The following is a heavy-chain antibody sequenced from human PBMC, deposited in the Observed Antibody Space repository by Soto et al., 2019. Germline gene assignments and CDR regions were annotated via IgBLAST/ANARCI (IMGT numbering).Heavy chain of an antibody. V-gene: IGHV3-30*14. D-gene: IGHD2-15*01. CDR1: GFTFSSYA. J-gene: IGHJ6*02. CDR2: ISYDGSNK. CDR3: ARGDREDVAVVVGARPGEYGVDV. Sequence: QVQLVESGGGVVQPGRSLRLSCAASGFTFSSYAMHWVRQAPGKGLECVAVISYDGSNKFYRDSVKGRFTISRDNYKNTLYHQLNSVRCEEKAVYYCARGDREDVAVVVGARPGEYGVDVWGQGTTVTVSS.